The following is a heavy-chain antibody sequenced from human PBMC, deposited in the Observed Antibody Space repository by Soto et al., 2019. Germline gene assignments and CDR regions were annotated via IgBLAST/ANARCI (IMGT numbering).Heavy chain of an antibody. CDR2: ISGGSNTV. CDR3: ARGYWGSYRYLDY. V-gene: IGHV3-48*01. D-gene: IGHD3-16*02. CDR1: EFTFKTSV. J-gene: IGHJ4*02. Sequence: GGSLRLSCAASEFTFKTSVMNWVRQAPGKGLEWISFISGGSNTVYYAGSVKGRFTISRDNDENSLYLQMSSLRAEDTAVYYCARGYWGSYRYLDYWGQGTLVTVSS.